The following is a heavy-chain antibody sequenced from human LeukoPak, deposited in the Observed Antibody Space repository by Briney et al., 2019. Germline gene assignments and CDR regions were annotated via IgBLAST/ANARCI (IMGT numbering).Heavy chain of an antibody. CDR2: VYYNGNT. V-gene: IGHV4-39*01. CDR3: ARQALDYGSSWCEGYWIDP. D-gene: IGHD6-13*01. J-gene: IGHJ5*02. Sequence: SETLSLTCTVSGGSISTSSYYWGWIRQPPGKGLEWIGSVYYNGNTYYKASLKSRVTISVDTSKNRFSLKLSSVTAADTALYYCARQALDYGSSWCEGYWIDPWGQGTLVTVSS. CDR1: GGSISTSSYY.